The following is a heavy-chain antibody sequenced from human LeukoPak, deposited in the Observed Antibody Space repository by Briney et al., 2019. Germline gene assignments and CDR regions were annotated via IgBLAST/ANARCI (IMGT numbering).Heavy chain of an antibody. Sequence: GGSLRLSCAASGFTFSSYGMSWVRQAPGKGLEWVSAISGSGGSTYYADSVKGRFTISRDNSKNTLYLQMNSLRAEDTAVYYCARGGALTMDPWGQGTLVTVSS. D-gene: IGHD3-3*01. CDR3: ARGGALTMDP. J-gene: IGHJ5*02. CDR1: GFTFSSYG. V-gene: IGHV3-23*01. CDR2: ISGSGGST.